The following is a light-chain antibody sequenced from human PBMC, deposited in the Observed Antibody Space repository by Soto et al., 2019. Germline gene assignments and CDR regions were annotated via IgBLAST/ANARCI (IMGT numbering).Light chain of an antibody. V-gene: IGLV1-47*01. CDR2: DNN. CDR1: TSNIGSNI. J-gene: IGLJ3*02. Sequence: QSVLTQPPSASGTPGQRITISCSGRTSNIGSNIVAWYQHLPGTAPKLLIYDNNQRPSGVPDRFSGSKSGTSASLAISGLRTEDEADYYCAAWDDSLSGVVFGGGTKVTVL. CDR3: AAWDDSLSGVV.